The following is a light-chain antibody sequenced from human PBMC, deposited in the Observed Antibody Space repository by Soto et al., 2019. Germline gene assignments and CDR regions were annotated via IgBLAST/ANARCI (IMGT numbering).Light chain of an antibody. V-gene: IGLV2-14*01. Sequence: QSALTQPASVSGSPGQSITISCTGTSSDVGGYNYVSWFQQHPGKAPNLMIYDVYRRPSGVSYRFSGSKSDNTASLTISGLQAEDEADYYCSSYTTSSTVVFGGGTKLTVL. CDR3: SSYTTSSTVV. J-gene: IGLJ2*01. CDR1: SSDVGGYNY. CDR2: DVY.